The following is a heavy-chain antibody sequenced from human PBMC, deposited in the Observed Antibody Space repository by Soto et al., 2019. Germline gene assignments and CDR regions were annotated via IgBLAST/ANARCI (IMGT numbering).Heavy chain of an antibody. Sequence: QVQLVQSGPEVKKPGASVKVSCKTSGYTFTSYGIGWVRQARGQGLEWMGWITTDKGKTTYAQKFQGRVTMTTDTSQSTAYMEMRSLRSDDTAVYYCATRSPAFDYWGQGTLVTVST. CDR2: ITTDKGKT. J-gene: IGHJ4*02. V-gene: IGHV1-18*01. CDR1: GYTFTSYG. CDR3: ATRSPAFDY.